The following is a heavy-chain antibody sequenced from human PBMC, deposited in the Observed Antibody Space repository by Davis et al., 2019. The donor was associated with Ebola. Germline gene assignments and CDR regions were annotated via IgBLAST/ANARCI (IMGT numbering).Heavy chain of an antibody. Sequence: VRQAPGKGLEWVANIKQDGSEKYCVDSVKGRFTISRDNAKNSLYLQMNSLRDEDTAVYYCARGGTRVCGGSCYSGDYWGQGTLVTVSS. J-gene: IGHJ4*02. CDR3: ARGGTRVCGGSCYSGDY. D-gene: IGHD2-15*01. V-gene: IGHV3-7*01. CDR2: IKQDGSEK.